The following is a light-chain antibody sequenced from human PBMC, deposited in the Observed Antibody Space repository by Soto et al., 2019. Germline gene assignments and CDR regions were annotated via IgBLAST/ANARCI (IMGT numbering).Light chain of an antibody. J-gene: IGKJ5*01. CDR3: QQHNDWPT. V-gene: IGKV3D-15*01. CDR2: GAS. CDR1: QSVSSSY. Sequence: EVVMTQSPATLSVSPGEGVTLSCRASQSVSSSYLAWYQQKPGQAPRLLIYGASSRATGIPDRFSGSGSGTEFILTISSVESEDFAIYYCQQHNDWPTFGQGTRLEIK.